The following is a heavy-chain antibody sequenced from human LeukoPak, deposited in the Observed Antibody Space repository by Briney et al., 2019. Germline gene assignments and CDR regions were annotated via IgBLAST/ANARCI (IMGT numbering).Heavy chain of an antibody. J-gene: IGHJ4*02. V-gene: IGHV3-15*07. CDR2: MKSESGGGAT. CDR1: GFTVTNAW. D-gene: IGHD3/OR15-3a*01. Sequence: GGSLRLSCEASGFTVTNAWMHWVRQAPGKGLEWVGRMKSESGGGATDYAAPVKGRFTISRDDSKNMLYLQMNRLKTEDTAVYYCTTRAPDGLVPRWGQGTLVTVSS. CDR3: TTRAPDGLVPR.